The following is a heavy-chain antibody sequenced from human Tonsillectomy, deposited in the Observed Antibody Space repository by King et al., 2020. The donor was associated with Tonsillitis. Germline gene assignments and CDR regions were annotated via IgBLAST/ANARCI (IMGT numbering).Heavy chain of an antibody. J-gene: IGHJ3*02. CDR1: GFTFDAYT. D-gene: IGHD2-21*01. Sequence: DVQLVESGGVVVQPGGSLRLSCAASGFTFDAYTMHWVRQAPGKGLEWVSLISWDSTNRYYADAVKGRFTSSRDNSINSLYLQMNSLRTEDTALYYCAKELVCGTLAFNIWGLGTMVTVSS. CDR2: ISWDSTNR. CDR3: AKELVCGTLAFNI. V-gene: IGHV3-43*01.